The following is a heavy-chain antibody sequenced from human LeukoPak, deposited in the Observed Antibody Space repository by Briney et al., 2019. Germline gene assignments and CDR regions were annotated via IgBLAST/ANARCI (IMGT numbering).Heavy chain of an antibody. CDR3: ARRLFGVVTYYFDY. CDR1: GFTFSSYW. D-gene: IGHD3-3*01. Sequence: GGSLRLSCAASGFTFSSYWMSWVRQAPGKGLVWVANINQDGSEKYYVDSVKGRFTISRDNAKNSLYLQMNSLRAGDTAVYYCARRLFGVVTYYFDYWGQGTLVTVSS. V-gene: IGHV3-7*01. CDR2: INQDGSEK. J-gene: IGHJ4*02.